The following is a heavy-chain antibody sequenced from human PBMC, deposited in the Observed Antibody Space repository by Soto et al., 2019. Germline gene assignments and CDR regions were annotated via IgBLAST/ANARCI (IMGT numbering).Heavy chain of an antibody. D-gene: IGHD3-3*01. Sequence: GGSLRLSCAASGFTFSSYSMNWVRQAPGKGLEWVSYISSGSSTIYYADSVKGRFTISRDNAKNSLYLQMSSLRAEDTAVYYCARDGRLTYYDFWSGYFDYWGQGTLVTVSS. CDR1: GFTFSSYS. V-gene: IGHV3-48*01. J-gene: IGHJ4*02. CDR3: ARDGRLTYYDFWSGYFDY. CDR2: ISSGSSTI.